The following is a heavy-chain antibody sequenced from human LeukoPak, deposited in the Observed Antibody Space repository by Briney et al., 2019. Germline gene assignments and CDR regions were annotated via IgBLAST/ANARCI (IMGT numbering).Heavy chain of an antibody. CDR1: GFTSTNYW. D-gene: IGHD3-10*01. V-gene: IGHV3-74*01. CDR3: ARGGYGSSTYYNNFDF. J-gene: IGHJ4*02. Sequence: GGSLRLSCAASGFTSTNYWMHWGHQVPGKGLVWGSYINHDGSSTNYADSVKGRFTISRDNSRNTLYLQMNSLRTEDPGVYYCARGGYGSSTYYNNFDFWGEGTLVTVSS. CDR2: INHDGSST.